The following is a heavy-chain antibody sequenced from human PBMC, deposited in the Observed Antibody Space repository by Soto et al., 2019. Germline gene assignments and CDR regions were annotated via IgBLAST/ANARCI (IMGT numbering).Heavy chain of an antibody. CDR1: GGSFSGYY. CDR2: INHSGST. CDR3: ARVFTRVGYRSGWYFLGSYYSMDV. D-gene: IGHD6-19*01. Sequence: SETLSLTCAVYGGSFSGYYWSWIRQPPGKGLEWIGEINHSGSTNYNPSLKSRVTISVDTSKNQFSLKLSSVTAADTAVYYCARVFTRVGYRSGWYFLGSYYSMDVCGQGTTVTVSS. J-gene: IGHJ6*02. V-gene: IGHV4-34*01.